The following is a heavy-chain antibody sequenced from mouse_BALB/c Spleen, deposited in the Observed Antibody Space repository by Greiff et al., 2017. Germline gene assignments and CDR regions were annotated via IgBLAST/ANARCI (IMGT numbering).Heavy chain of an antibody. CDR3: ARGGYGSSYAMDY. J-gene: IGHJ4*01. D-gene: IGHD1-1*01. Sequence: EVQLQQTGPELVKPGASVKISCKASGYSFTDYIMLWVKQSHGKSLEWIGNINPYYGSTSYNLKFKGKATLTVDKSSSTAYMQLNSLTSEDSAVYYCARGGYGSSYAMDYWGQGTSVTVSS. V-gene: IGHV1-39*01. CDR1: GYSFTDYI. CDR2: INPYYGST.